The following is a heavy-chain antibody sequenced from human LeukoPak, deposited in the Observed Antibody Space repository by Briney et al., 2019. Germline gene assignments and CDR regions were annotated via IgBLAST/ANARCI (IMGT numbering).Heavy chain of an antibody. CDR2: INPNSGGT. V-gene: IGHV1-2*06. CDR1: GYTFTGYY. Sequence: GASVKVSCKASGYTFTGYYMHWVRQAPGQGLEWMGRINPNSGGTNYAQKFQGRVTMTRDTSISTAYMELSRLRSDDTAVYYCARVLSSNRDDYVWGSSEGPYYFDYWGQGTLVTVSS. D-gene: IGHD3-16*01. J-gene: IGHJ4*02. CDR3: ARVLSSNRDDYVWGSSEGPYYFDY.